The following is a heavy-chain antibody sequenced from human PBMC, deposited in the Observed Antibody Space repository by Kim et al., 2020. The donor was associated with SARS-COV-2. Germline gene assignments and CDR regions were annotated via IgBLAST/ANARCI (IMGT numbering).Heavy chain of an antibody. CDR2: ISYDGSNK. Sequence: GGSLRLSCAASGFTFSSYGMHWVRQAPGKGLEWVAVISYDGSNKYYADSVKGRFTISRDNSKNTLYLQMNSLRAEDTAVYYCAKDPAAAGSWEHYYYYG. V-gene: IGHV3-30*18. CDR1: GFTFSSYG. CDR3: AKDPAAAGSWEHYYYYG. J-gene: IGHJ6*01. D-gene: IGHD6-13*01.